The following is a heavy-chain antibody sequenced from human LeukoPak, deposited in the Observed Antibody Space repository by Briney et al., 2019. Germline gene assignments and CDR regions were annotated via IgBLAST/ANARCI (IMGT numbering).Heavy chain of an antibody. CDR1: GGSISSPNW. CDR2: IYHSGRT. D-gene: IGHD1-26*01. J-gene: IGHJ5*02. V-gene: IGHV4-4*02. CDR3: ARVGHNWFDP. Sequence: PSETLSLTCAVSGGSISSPNWWTWVRRPPGKGLDWIGEIYHSGRTNSNPSLESRVIMSVDKSKNQFSLKLTSVTAADTAVYYCARVGHNWFDPWGQGTLVTVSS.